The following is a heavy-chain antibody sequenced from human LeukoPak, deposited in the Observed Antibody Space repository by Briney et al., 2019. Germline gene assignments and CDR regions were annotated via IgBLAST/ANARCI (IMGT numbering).Heavy chain of an antibody. J-gene: IGHJ5*02. CDR1: GFTFSSYA. CDR3: ARDRGYCSSTSCLNWFDP. Sequence: GGSLRLSCAASGFTFSSYAMHLVRQAPCKGLEWVAVISYDGSNKYYADSVKGRFTISRDNSKNTLYLQMNSLRAEDTAVYYCARDRGYCSSTSCLNWFDPWGQGTLVTVSS. D-gene: IGHD2-2*01. V-gene: IGHV3-30-3*01. CDR2: ISYDGSNK.